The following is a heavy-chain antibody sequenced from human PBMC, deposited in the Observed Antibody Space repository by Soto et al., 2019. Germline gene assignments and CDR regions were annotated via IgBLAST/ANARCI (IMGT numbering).Heavy chain of an antibody. D-gene: IGHD6-13*01. CDR1: GGSFSGYY. J-gene: IGHJ5*02. CDR3: ARRGRVWAAAGTGWFDP. V-gene: IGHV4-34*01. CDR2: INHRGST. Sequence: QVQLQQWGAGLLKPSETLSLTCAVYGGSFSGYYWSWIRQPPGKGLGWIGEINHRGSTNYNPSLKSRVTISVDTSKNQFSLKLSSVTAADTAVYYCARRGRVWAAAGTGWFDPWGQGTLVTVSS.